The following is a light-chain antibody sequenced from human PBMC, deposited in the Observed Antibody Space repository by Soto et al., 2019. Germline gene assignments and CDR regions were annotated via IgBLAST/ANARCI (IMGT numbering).Light chain of an antibody. V-gene: IGKV3-15*01. CDR3: QQLNYWPRIT. J-gene: IGKJ5*01. CDR1: QSVSSN. CDR2: GTS. Sequence: IVLTQSPGTLSLSPGERATLSCRASQSVSSNLAWYQQKPGQAPRLLIYGTSTRASGIPPRFSGSGSGTDFTLTISSLQSEDFAVYYCQQLNYWPRITFGQGTRLAIK.